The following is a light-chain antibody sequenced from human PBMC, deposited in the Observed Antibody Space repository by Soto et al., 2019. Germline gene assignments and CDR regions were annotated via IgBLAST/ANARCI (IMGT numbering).Light chain of an antibody. V-gene: IGLV2-14*01. J-gene: IGLJ2*01. CDR3: SSYTSNSTRV. CDR2: EVS. CDR1: SSDVGGYNY. Sequence: QSALTQPASVSGSPGQSITISCTGTSSDVGGYNYVSWYQQYPGKAPKLMICEVSNRPSGVSNRFSGSKSGNTASLTISGLQAEDEADYYCSSYTSNSTRVFGGGTKLTVL.